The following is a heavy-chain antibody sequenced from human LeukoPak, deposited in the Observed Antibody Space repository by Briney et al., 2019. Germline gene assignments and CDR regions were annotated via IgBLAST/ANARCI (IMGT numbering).Heavy chain of an antibody. V-gene: IGHV3-7*01. Sequence: GGSLRLSCAASGFTFSSYWMSWVRQAPGKGLEWVANIKQDGSEKYYVDSAKGRFTISRDNAKNSLYLQMNSLRAEDTAVYYCARDLGQQLVLGYFDYWGQGTLVTVSS. D-gene: IGHD6-13*01. CDR2: IKQDGSEK. CDR3: ARDLGQQLVLGYFDY. CDR1: GFTFSSYW. J-gene: IGHJ4*02.